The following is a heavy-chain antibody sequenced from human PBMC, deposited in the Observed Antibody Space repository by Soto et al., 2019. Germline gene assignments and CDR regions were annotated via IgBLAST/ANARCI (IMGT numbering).Heavy chain of an antibody. CDR2: IYRGGST. Sequence: EVQLVESGGGLVQPGGSLRLSCAASGFTVSSNYMNWVRQAPGKGLEWVSIIYRGGSTYYADSVKGRFTISRDNSENTLYLQMNSLRAEDTAVYCARSTFVVLGITLPDYWGQGTLVTVSS. CDR3: ARSTFVVLGITLPDY. CDR1: GFTVSSNY. V-gene: IGHV3-66*01. J-gene: IGHJ4*02. D-gene: IGHD1-7*01.